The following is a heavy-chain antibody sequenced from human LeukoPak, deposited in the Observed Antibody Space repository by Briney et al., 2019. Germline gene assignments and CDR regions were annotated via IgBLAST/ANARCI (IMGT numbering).Heavy chain of an antibody. CDR2: INHSGST. V-gene: IGHV4-34*01. CDR1: GGSFSGYY. D-gene: IGHD3-16*01. Sequence: SETLSLTCAVYGGSFSGYYWSWIRQPPGKGLEWIGEINHSGSTNYNPSLKSRVTISVDTSKNQFSLKLSSVTAADTAVYYCVRGNWGSPGFDIWGQGTMVIVSS. J-gene: IGHJ3*02. CDR3: VRGNWGSPGFDI.